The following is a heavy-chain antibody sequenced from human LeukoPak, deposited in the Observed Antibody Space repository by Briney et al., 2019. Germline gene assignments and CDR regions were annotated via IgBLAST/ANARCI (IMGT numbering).Heavy chain of an antibody. V-gene: IGHV1-8*01. CDR1: GYTFTSYD. CDR3: AKGDMVRGVIIYSSAFDI. CDR2: MNPNSGNT. J-gene: IGHJ3*02. Sequence: ASVKVSCKASGYTFTSYDINWVRQATGQGLEWMGWMNPNSGNTGYAQKFQGRVTMTRNTSISTAYMELSSLRSEDTALYYCAKGDMVRGVIIYSSAFDIWGQGTMVTVSS. D-gene: IGHD3-10*01.